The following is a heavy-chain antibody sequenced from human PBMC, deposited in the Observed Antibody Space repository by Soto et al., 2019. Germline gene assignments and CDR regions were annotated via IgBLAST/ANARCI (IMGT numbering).Heavy chain of an antibody. Sequence: QVQLVESGGGVVQPGRSLRLSCAASGFTFSSYGMHWVRQAPGKGLEWVAVIWYDGSNKYYADSVKGRFTISRDNSKNTLYLQMNRLRAEDTAVYYCARDRLPGSGSFAFRYWDQGTLVTVSS. D-gene: IGHD1-26*01. CDR1: GFTFSSYG. CDR3: ARDRLPGSGSFAFRY. CDR2: IWYDGSNK. J-gene: IGHJ4*02. V-gene: IGHV3-33*01.